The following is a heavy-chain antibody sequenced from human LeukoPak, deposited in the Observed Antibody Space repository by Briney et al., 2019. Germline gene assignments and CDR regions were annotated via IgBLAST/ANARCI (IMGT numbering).Heavy chain of an antibody. J-gene: IGHJ4*02. CDR3: AKRPDCSTTNCFRFEY. V-gene: IGHV3-23*01. CDR1: GFTFSTYA. CDR2: ISGDGGST. D-gene: IGHD2-2*01. Sequence: PGGSLRLSCAASGFTFSTYAMSWVRQAPGQGLEWVSSISGDGGSTYYAESVKGRFTISRDNSKNTLYLQMNSLRAVDTAVYYCAKRPDCSTTNCFRFEYWGQGTLVTVSS.